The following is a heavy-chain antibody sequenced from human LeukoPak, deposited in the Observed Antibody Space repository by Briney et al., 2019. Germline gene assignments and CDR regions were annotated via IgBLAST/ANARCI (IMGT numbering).Heavy chain of an antibody. Sequence: SETLSLTCTVSGGSISSYFWSWIRQPPGRGLEWIGYINYSGSTNYNPSLKSRVTISVDTSKNQFSLKLSSVTAADTAVYYCATYDSSGYKFDYWGQGTLVTVSS. D-gene: IGHD3-22*01. CDR1: GGSISSYF. J-gene: IGHJ4*02. CDR2: INYSGST. CDR3: ATYDSSGYKFDY. V-gene: IGHV4-59*08.